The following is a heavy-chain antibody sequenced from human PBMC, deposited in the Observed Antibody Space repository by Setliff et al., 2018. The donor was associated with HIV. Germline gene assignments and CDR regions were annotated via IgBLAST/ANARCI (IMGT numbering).Heavy chain of an antibody. CDR3: ARTALWFDKADWYFDL. J-gene: IGHJ2*01. CDR2: VYNSGNT. Sequence: PSETLSLTCAVSGYPIRSSYWWGWIRQSPGKGLEWIGNVYNSGNTYYNPSLKRRVTMSVDTFKNQFSLKLSSVTAVDTAVYYCARTALWFDKADWYFDLWGRGTLVTVSS. V-gene: IGHV4-28*01. CDR1: GYPIRSSYW. D-gene: IGHD3-10*01.